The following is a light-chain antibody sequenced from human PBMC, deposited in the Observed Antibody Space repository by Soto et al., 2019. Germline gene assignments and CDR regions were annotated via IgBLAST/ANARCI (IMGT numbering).Light chain of an antibody. Sequence: QSALTQPASVSGSPGQSITISCTGTSSDVGGYNYVSWYQQHLGKAPKLMIYEVSNRPSGVSNRFSGSKSGNTASLTISGLQAEDEADYYCSSYTSSSTSPVYVFGTGTKVTVL. J-gene: IGLJ1*01. V-gene: IGLV2-14*01. CDR2: EVS. CDR3: SSYTSSSTSPVYV. CDR1: SSDVGGYNY.